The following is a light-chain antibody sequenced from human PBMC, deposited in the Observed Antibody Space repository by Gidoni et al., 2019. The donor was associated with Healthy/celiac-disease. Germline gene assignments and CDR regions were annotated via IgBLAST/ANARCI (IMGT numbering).Light chain of an antibody. CDR1: QSVSSSY. J-gene: IGKJ5*01. CDR3: QRYGSSPPRIT. Sequence: ELVLTQSPGTLSLSPGERATLSCRASQSVSSSYLAWYQQKPGQAPRLLIYGASSRATGIPDRFSGSGSGTDFTLTTSRLEPEDFAVYYCQRYGSSPPRITFGQXTRLEIK. CDR2: GAS. V-gene: IGKV3-20*01.